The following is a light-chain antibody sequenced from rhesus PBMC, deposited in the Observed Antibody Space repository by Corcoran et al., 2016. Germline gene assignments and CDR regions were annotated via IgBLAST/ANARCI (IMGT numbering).Light chain of an antibody. CDR2: KAS. CDR3: QQYISAPLT. Sequence: DILMTQSPSSLSASVGDRVTITCRASQGISSWVAWYQQKPGKAPNLLIYKASSLQSGVPSRFSGSGSGTDFTLTISRLQPEDCATYYCQQYISAPLTFGGGTKVEI. J-gene: IGKJ4*01. CDR1: QGISSW. V-gene: IGKV1-21*01.